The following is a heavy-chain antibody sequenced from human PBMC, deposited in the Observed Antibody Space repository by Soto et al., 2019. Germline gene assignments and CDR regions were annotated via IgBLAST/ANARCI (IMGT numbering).Heavy chain of an antibody. D-gene: IGHD1-20*01. CDR1: GFTFSNFA. J-gene: IGHJ4*02. V-gene: IGHV3-74*01. CDR3: ARDYNWNAFDY. Sequence: HPGGSLRLSCAGAGFTFSNFAIHWVRQVPGKGLEWVSRINSDGSRTTFADSVKGRSTVSRDNAKYTLSLEMNSLRPEDTALYYCARDYNWNAFDYWGPGTLVTVSS. CDR2: INSDGSRT.